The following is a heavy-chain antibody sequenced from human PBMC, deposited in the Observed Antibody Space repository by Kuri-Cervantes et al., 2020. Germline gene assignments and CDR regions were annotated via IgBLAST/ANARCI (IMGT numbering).Heavy chain of an antibody. Sequence: GRSLRLSCAASGFTFSDYYMSWIRQAPGKGLEWVSVIYSGGSTYYADSVKGRFTISRDNSKNTLYLQMNSLRAEDTAVYYCARVADDSSGWYIGAGGFDPWGQGTLVTVSS. D-gene: IGHD6-19*01. CDR2: IYSGGST. V-gene: IGHV3-53*01. J-gene: IGHJ5*02. CDR1: GFTFSDYY. CDR3: ARVADDSSGWYIGAGGFDP.